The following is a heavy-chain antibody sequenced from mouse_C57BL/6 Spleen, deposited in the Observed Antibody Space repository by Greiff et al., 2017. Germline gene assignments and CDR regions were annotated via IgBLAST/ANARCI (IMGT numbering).Heavy chain of an antibody. CDR2: INPNNGGT. D-gene: IGHD3-2*02. V-gene: IGHV1-26*01. CDR3: AVDSSGYDY. J-gene: IGHJ2*01. Sequence: EVQLQQSGPELVKPGASVKISCKASGYTFTDYYMNWVKQSHGKSLEWIGDINPNNGGTSYNQKFKGKATLTVDKSSSTAYMELRSLTSEDSAVYYCAVDSSGYDYLGQGTTLTVSS. CDR1: GYTFTDYY.